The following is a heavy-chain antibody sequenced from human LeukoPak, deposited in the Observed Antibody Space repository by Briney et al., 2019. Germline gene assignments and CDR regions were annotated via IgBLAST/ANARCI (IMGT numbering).Heavy chain of an antibody. CDR2: IYYSGST. Sequence: SETLSLTCTVSGGSISSSSYYWGWIRQPPGKGLEWIGSIYYSGSTYYNPSLKSRVTISVDTSKNQFSLKLSSVTAADTAVYYCARDSLVGAYYYFDFWGQGTLVTVSS. J-gene: IGHJ4*02. CDR3: ARDSLVGAYYYFDF. V-gene: IGHV4-39*07. CDR1: GGSISSSSYY. D-gene: IGHD1-26*01.